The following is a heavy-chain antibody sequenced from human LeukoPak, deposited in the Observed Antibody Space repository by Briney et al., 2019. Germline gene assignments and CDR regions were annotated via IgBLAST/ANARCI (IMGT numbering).Heavy chain of an antibody. D-gene: IGHD1-26*01. V-gene: IGHV1-69*05. CDR2: IIPIFGTA. Sequence: SVKVSCKASGGTFSSYAISWVRQAPGQGLEWMGGIIPIFGTANYAQKFQGRVTMTRNTSISTAYMELSSLRSEDTAVYYCARGPGSSGGYYVGDSWGQGTLVTVSS. CDR3: ARGPGSSGGYYVGDS. CDR1: GGTFSSYA. J-gene: IGHJ4*02.